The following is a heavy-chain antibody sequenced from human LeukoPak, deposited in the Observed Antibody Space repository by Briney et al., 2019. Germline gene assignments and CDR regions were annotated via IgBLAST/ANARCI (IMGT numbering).Heavy chain of an antibody. CDR2: ISISDSTI. D-gene: IGHD5-24*01. CDR1: VFTFSSYE. J-gene: IGHJ4*02. V-gene: IGHV3-48*03. CDR3: ARTIEMATISYFDY. Sequence: PGGSLRLSCAASVFTFSSYEMNWVRQAPGKGLEWVSYISISDSTIYYADSVKGRFTLSRDNAKNSLYLQMNSLRAGDTAVYYCARTIEMATISYFDYWGQGTLVTVSS.